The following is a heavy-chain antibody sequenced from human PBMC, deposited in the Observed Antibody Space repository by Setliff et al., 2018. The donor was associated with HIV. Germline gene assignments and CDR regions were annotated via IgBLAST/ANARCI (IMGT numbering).Heavy chain of an antibody. V-gene: IGHV3-21*01. J-gene: IGHJ6*02. CDR2: ISIGSGAAI. CDR3: ARDYLYYNLYNGSPVYGMDV. D-gene: IGHD3-3*01. Sequence: GGSLRLSCAASGFTFRNYNFNWVRQAPGRGLEWVSSISIGSGAAIYYAESVQGRVTVSRDNSKNSLYLQMNSLRVEDTAVYYCARDYLYYNLYNGSPVYGMDVWGQGTTVTVSS. CDR1: GFTFRNYN.